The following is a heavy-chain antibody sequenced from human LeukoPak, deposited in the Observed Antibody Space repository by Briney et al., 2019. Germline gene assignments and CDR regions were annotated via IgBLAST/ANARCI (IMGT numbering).Heavy chain of an antibody. J-gene: IGHJ4*02. CDR1: GFTFSSYS. Sequence: RPGGSLRLSCAASGFTFSSYSMNWVRQAPGKGLEWVSYISSSSSTIYYADSVKGRFTISRDNAKNSLYLQMNSLRDEDTAVYYCARDQRYCSSTSCRRGFDYWGQGTLVTVSS. V-gene: IGHV3-48*02. D-gene: IGHD2-2*01. CDR2: ISSSSSTI. CDR3: ARDQRYCSSTSCRRGFDY.